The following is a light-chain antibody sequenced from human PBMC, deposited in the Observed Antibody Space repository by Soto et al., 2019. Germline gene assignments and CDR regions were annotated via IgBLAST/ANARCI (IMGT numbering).Light chain of an antibody. Sequence: DIQMTQSPSTLSASVVYIFTIAFRASQSISSWLAWYQQKPGKAPKLLIYAASSLQSGVPSRFSGSGSGTEFTLTISSLQPEDFATYYCLQHNSYRWTFGQGTKVDIK. CDR1: QSISSW. J-gene: IGKJ1*01. V-gene: IGKV1-5*01. CDR2: AAS. CDR3: LQHNSYRWT.